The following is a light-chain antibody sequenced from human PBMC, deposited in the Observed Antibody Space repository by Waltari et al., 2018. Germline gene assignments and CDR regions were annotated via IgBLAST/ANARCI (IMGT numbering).Light chain of an antibody. V-gene: IGKV1-5*03. Sequence: DIQMTQSPSTLSASVGDRVTITCRASQSISSWLAWYQQKPGKAPKLLIYKASSLESGVPSRFGGSGSGTEFTLTISSLQPDDFATYYCQQYNSYSPETFGQGTRLEIK. CDR3: QQYNSYSPET. CDR1: QSISSW. CDR2: KAS. J-gene: IGKJ5*01.